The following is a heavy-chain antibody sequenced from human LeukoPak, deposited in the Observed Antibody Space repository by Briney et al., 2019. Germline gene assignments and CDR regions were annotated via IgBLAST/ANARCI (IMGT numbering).Heavy chain of an antibody. CDR3: ARHYSGYNFGCDY. V-gene: IGHV1-3*01. J-gene: IGHJ4*02. CDR1: GYTFTSYA. Sequence: GASVKVSCKASGYTFTSYAMHWVRQAPGQRLEWMGWINAGNGNTKYSQKFQGRVTITRDTSASTAYMELSSLRSEDTAVYYCARHYSGYNFGCDYWGQGTPVTVSS. CDR2: INAGNGNT. D-gene: IGHD5-12*01.